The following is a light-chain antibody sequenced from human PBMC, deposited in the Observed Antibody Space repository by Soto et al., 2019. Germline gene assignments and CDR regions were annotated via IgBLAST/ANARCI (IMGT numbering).Light chain of an antibody. CDR1: SSNIGSNF. J-gene: IGLJ2*01. CDR2: EDN. CDR3: GTWDSSLSAV. Sequence: QSVLTQPPSVSAAPGQKVTIYYSGSSSNIGSNFVSWYQQLPGTAPKLLIYEDNKRPSGIPDRFSGSKSGTSATLGITGLQTGDEADYYCGTWDSSLSAVFGGGTKVTVL. V-gene: IGLV1-51*01.